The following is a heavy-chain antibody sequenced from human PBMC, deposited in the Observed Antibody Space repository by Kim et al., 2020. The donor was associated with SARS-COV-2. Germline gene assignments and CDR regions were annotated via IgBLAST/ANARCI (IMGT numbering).Heavy chain of an antibody. CDR3: ARRLSNTSGWGSHYCDL. CDR1: GGSFSGYY. CDR2: INHSGRT. V-gene: IGHV4-34*01. Sequence: SETLSLTCAVYGGSFSGYYWSWIRQPPGKGLEWIEEINHSGRTNYNPSLKSRVTISVDTSKNQFSLKLTSVTAADTAVYYCARRLSNTSGWGSHYCDLWG. J-gene: IGHJ2*01. D-gene: IGHD3-10*01.